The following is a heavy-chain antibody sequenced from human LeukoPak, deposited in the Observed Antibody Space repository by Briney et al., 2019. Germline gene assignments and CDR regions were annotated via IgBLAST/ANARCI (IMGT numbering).Heavy chain of an antibody. J-gene: IGHJ6*03. CDR1: GGSISSYY. D-gene: IGHD6-13*01. Sequence: PSETLSLTCTVSGGSISSYYWSWIRRPPGKGLEWIGYIYYSGSTNYNPSLKSRVTISVDTSKNQFSLKLSSVTAADTAVYYCARSHSSSWYITQYYYYMDVWGKGTTVTVSS. CDR2: IYYSGST. CDR3: ARSHSSSWYITQYYYYMDV. V-gene: IGHV4-59*01.